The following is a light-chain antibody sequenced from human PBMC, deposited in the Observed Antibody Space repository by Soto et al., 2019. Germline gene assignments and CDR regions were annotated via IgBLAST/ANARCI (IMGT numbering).Light chain of an antibody. V-gene: IGLV2-14*01. Sequence: QSALTQPASVSGSPGQSITISCTGTSSDVGGYNYVSWYQQHPGKAPKLMLYEVSNRPSGVSNRFSGSKSGNTASLTISGLQAEDEADYYCSSYTSSSKGYVFGTGTKLTVL. CDR1: SSDVGGYNY. J-gene: IGLJ1*01. CDR3: SSYTSSSKGYV. CDR2: EVS.